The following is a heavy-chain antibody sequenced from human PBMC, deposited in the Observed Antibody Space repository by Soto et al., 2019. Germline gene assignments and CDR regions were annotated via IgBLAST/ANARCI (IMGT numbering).Heavy chain of an antibody. Sequence: SETLSLTCTVSGDSISISSYYGGWVRQPPGKGLEWIGSMYYSGHTYDNPSLKSRVTMSVDTSKNQFSLKLTAVTAADTAVYYCATQRFLEWLFSSDFWGQGTLVTVSS. J-gene: IGHJ4*02. D-gene: IGHD3-3*01. CDR3: ATQRFLEWLFSSDF. CDR2: MYYSGHT. V-gene: IGHV4-39*01. CDR1: GDSISISSYY.